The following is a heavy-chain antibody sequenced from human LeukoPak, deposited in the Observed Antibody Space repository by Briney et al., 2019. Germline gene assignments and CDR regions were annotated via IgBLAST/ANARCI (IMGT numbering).Heavy chain of an antibody. CDR1: GGSISSGGSYY. D-gene: IGHD4/OR15-4a*01. CDR3: ARDYGGLNFDY. CDR2: IYYSGNT. Sequence: SQTLSLTCTVSGGSISSGGSYYWSWIRQPPGKGLEWIGYIYYSGNTYYNPSLKSRVTMSVDTSKNQFSLKLSSVTAADTAVYYCARDYGGLNFDYWGQGTLVTVSS. V-gene: IGHV4-31*03. J-gene: IGHJ4*02.